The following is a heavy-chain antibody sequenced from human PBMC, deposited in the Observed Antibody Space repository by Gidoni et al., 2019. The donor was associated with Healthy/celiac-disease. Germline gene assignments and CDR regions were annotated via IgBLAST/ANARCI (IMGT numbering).Heavy chain of an antibody. CDR1: GYSISSGYY. CDR2: IYHSGST. Sequence: QGQLQESGPGLVQPSETRSLTCTVSGYSISSGYYWGWIRQPPGNGLEWIGRIYHSGSTYYNPSLKGRVTISVDTSKNQFSLKLSSVTAADTAVYSCARVQRIMITFAYWGQGTLVPVSS. V-gene: IGHV4-38-2*02. D-gene: IGHD3-16*01. J-gene: IGHJ4*02. CDR3: ARVQRIMITFAY.